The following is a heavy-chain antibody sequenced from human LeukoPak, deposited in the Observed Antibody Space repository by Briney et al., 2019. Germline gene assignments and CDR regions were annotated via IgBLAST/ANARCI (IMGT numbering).Heavy chain of an antibody. Sequence: GASVKVSCKASGYTFTGYYMHWVRQAPGQGLEWMGRINPNSGGTNYAQKFQGRVTMTRDTSISTAYMELSRLRSDDTAVYYCARGRPTYCGGDCYAVYDYWGQGTLVTVSS. V-gene: IGHV1-2*06. CDR1: GYTFTGYY. J-gene: IGHJ4*02. CDR3: ARGRPTYCGGDCYAVYDY. D-gene: IGHD2-21*02. CDR2: INPNSGGT.